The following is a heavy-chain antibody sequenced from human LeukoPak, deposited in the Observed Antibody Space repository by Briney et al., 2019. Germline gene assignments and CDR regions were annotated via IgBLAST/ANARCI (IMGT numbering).Heavy chain of an antibody. D-gene: IGHD3-10*01. Sequence: PGGSLRLSCAASGFTVSSNYMSWFRRAPGRGLEGGSVIYSGGSTNYADSVKGRFTISRDNSKNTMYLQMNSLRAEDTAVYYCARVKGSYSDYWGQGTLVTVSS. CDR3: ARVKGSYSDY. CDR1: GFTVSSNY. V-gene: IGHV3-53*01. J-gene: IGHJ4*02. CDR2: IYSGGST.